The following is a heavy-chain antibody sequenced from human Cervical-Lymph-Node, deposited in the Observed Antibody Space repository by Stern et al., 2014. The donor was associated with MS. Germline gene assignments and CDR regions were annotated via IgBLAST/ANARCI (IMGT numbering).Heavy chain of an antibody. J-gene: IGHJ6*02. CDR2: IIPIFGTA. D-gene: IGHD4-23*01. CDR3: AGPDYGGNPAHYYYGMDV. CDR1: GGTFSSYA. V-gene: IGHV1-69*01. Sequence: VQLVQSGAEVKKPGSSVKVSCKASGGTFSSYAISWVRQAPGQGLEWMGGIIPIFGTANYAQKFQGRVTITADESTSTAYMELSSLRSEDTAVYYCAGPDYGGNPAHYYYGMDVWGQGTTVTVS.